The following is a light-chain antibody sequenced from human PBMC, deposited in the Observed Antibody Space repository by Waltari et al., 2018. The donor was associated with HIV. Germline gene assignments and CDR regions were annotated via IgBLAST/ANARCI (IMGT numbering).Light chain of an antibody. CDR1: SNDVVGYNY. CDR2: DVT. J-gene: IGLJ2*01. V-gene: IGLV2-14*03. CDR3: SSYTKTLYVI. Sequence: QSALTQPASVSGSPGQSITISCTGTSNDVVGYNYVSWYQQHPGKAPKLMIYDVTTRPSGVSDRFSGSKSGNTASLTISVLQAEDEADYYCSSYTKTLYVIFGGGTKLTVL.